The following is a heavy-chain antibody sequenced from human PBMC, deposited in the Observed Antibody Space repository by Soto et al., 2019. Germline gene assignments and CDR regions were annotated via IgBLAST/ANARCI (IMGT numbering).Heavy chain of an antibody. V-gene: IGHV1-46*01. CDR2: INPGGGRT. D-gene: IGHD2-2*01. CDR3: ARDVSGPGATYVMDV. CDR1: GYTFTGYY. J-gene: IGHJ6*02. Sequence: ASVKVSCKASGYTFTGYYMHWVRQAPGQGLQWMGIINPGGGRTAYAQKFQGRVTLTRDMSTSTVYMELTSLTYDDTAVYYCARDVSGPGATYVMDVWGQGTTVTVSS.